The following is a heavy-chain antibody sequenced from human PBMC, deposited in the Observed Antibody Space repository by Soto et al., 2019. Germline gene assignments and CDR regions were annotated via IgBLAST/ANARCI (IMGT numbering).Heavy chain of an antibody. D-gene: IGHD3-16*01. CDR3: AIDDDYGGNDAFDI. Sequence: QVQLVESGGGVVQPGRSLRLSCAASGFTFSSYGMHWVRQAPGKGLEWVAVIWYDGSNKYYADSVKGRFTISRDHSKNTRYLQMNSLRAEYTAVYYCAIDDDYGGNDAFDIWGQGTMVTVSS. J-gene: IGHJ3*02. CDR1: GFTFSSYG. CDR2: IWYDGSNK. V-gene: IGHV3-33*01.